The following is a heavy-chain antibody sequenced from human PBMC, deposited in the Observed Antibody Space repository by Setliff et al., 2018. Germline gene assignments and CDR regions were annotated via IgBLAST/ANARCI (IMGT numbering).Heavy chain of an antibody. V-gene: IGHV1-18*01. CDR2: ISAYNGNT. Sequence: ASVKVSCKASGYTFTSYGISWVRQAPGQGLEWMGWISAYNGNTNYAQKLQGRVTMTTDTSTSTAYMELRSLRSDDTAVYYCARMITPHRWSYYYYYMDVWGKGTTVTVS. J-gene: IGHJ6*03. CDR1: GYTFTSYG. CDR3: ARMITPHRWSYYYYYMDV. D-gene: IGHD3-16*01.